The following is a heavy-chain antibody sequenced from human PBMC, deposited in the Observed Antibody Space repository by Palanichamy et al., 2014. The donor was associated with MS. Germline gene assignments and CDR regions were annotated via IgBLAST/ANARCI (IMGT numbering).Heavy chain of an antibody. J-gene: IGHJ3*02. Sequence: QVHLVQSGAEVKKPGSSVKVSCKASGGTLSSHAISWVRQAPGQGLEWMGGIIPIIGITNYAQKFQGRLTITADEFTGTSYMELSSLMSEDTAVFYCARHFGGNGPTDAFDIWSQGTMVTVSS. CDR3: ARHFGGNGPTDAFDI. V-gene: IGHV1-69*10. D-gene: IGHD4-23*01. CDR2: IIPIIGIT. CDR1: GGTLSSHA.